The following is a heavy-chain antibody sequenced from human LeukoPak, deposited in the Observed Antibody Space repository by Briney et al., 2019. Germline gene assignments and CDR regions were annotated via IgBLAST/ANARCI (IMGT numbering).Heavy chain of an antibody. CDR3: AKGGGYSSSWYEEGNWFDP. J-gene: IGHJ5*02. Sequence: GGSLRLSCAASGFTFSSYWMSWVRQAPGKGLEWVANIKQDGSEKYYVDSVKGRFTISRDNAKNSLYLQMNSLRAEDTAVYYCAKGGGYSSSWYEEGNWFDPWGQGTLVTVSS. CDR2: IKQDGSEK. D-gene: IGHD6-13*01. CDR1: GFTFSSYW. V-gene: IGHV3-7*03.